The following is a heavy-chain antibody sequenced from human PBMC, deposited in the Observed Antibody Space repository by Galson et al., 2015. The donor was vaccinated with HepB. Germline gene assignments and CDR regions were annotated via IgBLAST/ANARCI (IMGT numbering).Heavy chain of an antibody. CDR1: GFTFDVYA. CDR3: AKTRSSGWYPFDY. V-gene: IGHV3-9*03. Sequence: SLGLSCADSGFTFDVYAMHWVRQAPGEGLEWVSGIRWDSGSIGYADSVKGRFTISRDNAKNSLYLQMNSLRAEDMALYYCAKTRSSGWYPFDYWGQGTLVTVSS. J-gene: IGHJ4*02. CDR2: IRWDSGSI. D-gene: IGHD6-19*01.